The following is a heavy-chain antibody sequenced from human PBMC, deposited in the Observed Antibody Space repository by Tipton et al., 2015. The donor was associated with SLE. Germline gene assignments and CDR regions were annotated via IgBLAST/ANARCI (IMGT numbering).Heavy chain of an antibody. CDR2: ISSSSSTI. D-gene: IGHD1-1*01. CDR3: ARGTTGLYFDY. J-gene: IGHJ4*02. CDR1: GFTFSSYS. V-gene: IGHV3-48*01. Sequence: GSLRLSCAASGFTFSSYSMNWVRQAPGKGLEWVSYISSSSSTIYYADSVKGRFTISRDNAKNSLYLQMNSLRAEDTAVYYCARGTTGLYFDYWGQGTLVTVSS.